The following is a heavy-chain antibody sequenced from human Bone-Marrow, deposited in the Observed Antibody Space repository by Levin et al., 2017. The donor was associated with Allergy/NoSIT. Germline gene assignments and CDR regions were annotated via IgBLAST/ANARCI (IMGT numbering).Heavy chain of an antibody. CDR2: IWHDGTKN. Sequence: GGSLRLSCVGSGLDFSGSGFHWVRQAPGKGLEWVAFIWHDGTKNYYADTVKGRFTVSRDNAKNTVNLQMNSLRVEDTAVYYCARSYGQLVPGFEFWGQGTQVTVST. CDR1: GLDFSGSG. D-gene: IGHD2-21*01. V-gene: IGHV3-33*01. J-gene: IGHJ4*02. CDR3: ARSYGQLVPGFEF.